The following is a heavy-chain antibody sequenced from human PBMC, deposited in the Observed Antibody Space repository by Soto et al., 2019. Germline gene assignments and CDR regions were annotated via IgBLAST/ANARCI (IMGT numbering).Heavy chain of an antibody. CDR2: IYYSGST. Sequence: PSETLSLTCTVSGGSISSGDYYWSWIRQPPGKGLEWIGYIYYSGSTYYNPSLKSRVTISVDTSKNQFSLKLSSVTAADTAVYYCARDGGYDSSGYYSLSFDYWGQGTLVTVSS. D-gene: IGHD3-22*01. J-gene: IGHJ4*02. CDR3: ARDGGYDSSGYYSLSFDY. V-gene: IGHV4-30-4*01. CDR1: GGSISSGDYY.